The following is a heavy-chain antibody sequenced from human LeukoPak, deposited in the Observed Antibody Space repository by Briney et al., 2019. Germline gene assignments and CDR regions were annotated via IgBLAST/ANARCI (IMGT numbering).Heavy chain of an antibody. CDR3: ARVLRYFYWLLNAFDI. CDR1: GGSFSGYY. Sequence: PSETLSLTCAVYGGSFSGYYWSWIRQPPGKGLEWIGEINHSGSTNYNPSLKSRVTITVDTSKNQFSLELSSVTAADTGVYYCARVLRYFYWLLNAFDIWGRGTMVSVSS. V-gene: IGHV4-34*01. D-gene: IGHD3-9*01. J-gene: IGHJ3*02. CDR2: INHSGST.